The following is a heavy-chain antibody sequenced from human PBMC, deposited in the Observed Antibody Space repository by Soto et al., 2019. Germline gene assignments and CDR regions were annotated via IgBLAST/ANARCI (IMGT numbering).Heavy chain of an antibody. J-gene: IGHJ5*01. Sequence: ASVKVSCKASGYTFTNYGIHWVRQAPGQRLELMGWINAANGNTKYSQKFQGRVSITRDTSATTAYMELSSLRSEEKAVYYCERGPRYGDDVNWFGPWGQGTLVTVSS. CDR3: ERGPRYGDDVNWFGP. V-gene: IGHV1-3*01. CDR1: GYTFTNYG. D-gene: IGHD4-17*01. CDR2: INAANGNT.